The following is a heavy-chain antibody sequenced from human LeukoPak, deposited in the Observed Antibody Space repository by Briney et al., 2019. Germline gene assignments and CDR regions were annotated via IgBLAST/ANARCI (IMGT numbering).Heavy chain of an antibody. V-gene: IGHV4-59*01. D-gene: IGHD6-13*01. CDR3: ARGGWYSSSWSFDY. Sequence: SETLSLTCTVSGGSISTYHWRWVRQPPGKGLEWIVYIYYSGGTNYNPSLKRRVTTSVDTSKNQFSLKLSSVAAADTGVYYCARGGWYSSSWSFDYWGQGTLVTVSS. J-gene: IGHJ4*02. CDR2: IYYSGGT. CDR1: GGSISTYH.